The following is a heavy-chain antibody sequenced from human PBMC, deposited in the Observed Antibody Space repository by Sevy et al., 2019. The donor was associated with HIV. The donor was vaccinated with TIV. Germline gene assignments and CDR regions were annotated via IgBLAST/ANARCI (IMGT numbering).Heavy chain of an antibody. CDR3: ARGGYCSGGTCHTNWYFDL. CDR2: IGSSDDT. D-gene: IGHD2-15*01. Sequence: GGSLRPSCAASGFTLRSYDMHWVRQVPGKGLEWVSSIGSSDDTYYSGSVKGRFTISRENAKNSLYLQMNSLRAGDTAVYYCARGGYCSGGTCHTNWYFDLWGRGTLVTVSS. J-gene: IGHJ2*01. CDR1: GFTLRSYD. V-gene: IGHV3-13*01.